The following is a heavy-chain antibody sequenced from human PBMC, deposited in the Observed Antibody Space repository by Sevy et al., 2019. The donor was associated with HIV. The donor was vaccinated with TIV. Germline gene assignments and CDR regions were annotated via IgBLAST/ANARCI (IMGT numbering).Heavy chain of an antibody. D-gene: IGHD3-22*01. J-gene: IGHJ4*02. CDR2: MRPNSGEV. CDR1: RSTFVSND. V-gene: IGHV1-8*01. CDR3: AQGYYFTY. Sequence: ASVKVSCKASRSTFVSNDINWLRQAPGQGLEWVGWMRPNSGEVGYAQKFQGRVTMTSNISITTAYMELGRLRFEDTAVYYCAQGYYFTYWGQGTVVTVSS.